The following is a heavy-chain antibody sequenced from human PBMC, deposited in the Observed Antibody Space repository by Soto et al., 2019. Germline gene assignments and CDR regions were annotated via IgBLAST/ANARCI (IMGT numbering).Heavy chain of an antibody. CDR1: GYTFTNYD. CDR2: MNPNSGNT. CDR3: ATVVPAAITWFDP. Sequence: ASVKVSCKTSGYTFTNYDINWVRQATGQGLEWMGWMNPNSGNTGYAQKFQGRVTMTRNTSIGTVYMELSSLRSEDTAVYYCATVVPAAITWFDPWGQGTLVTISS. V-gene: IGHV1-8*01. D-gene: IGHD2-2*02. J-gene: IGHJ5*02.